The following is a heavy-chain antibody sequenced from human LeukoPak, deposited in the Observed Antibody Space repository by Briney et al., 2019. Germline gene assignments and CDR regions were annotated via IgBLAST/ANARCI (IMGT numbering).Heavy chain of an antibody. D-gene: IGHD1-26*01. CDR1: GFTFSNYY. CDR3: GKDLSPGGLES. V-gene: IGHV3-11*01. J-gene: IGHJ4*02. CDR2: ISSSGSTI. Sequence: GGSLRLSCAASGFTFSNYYMSWIRQAPGKGLEWVSYISSSGSTIYYADSVKGRFTISRDNAKNSLYLQMNSLRVEDTALYYCGKDLSPGGLESWGQGTLVSVSS.